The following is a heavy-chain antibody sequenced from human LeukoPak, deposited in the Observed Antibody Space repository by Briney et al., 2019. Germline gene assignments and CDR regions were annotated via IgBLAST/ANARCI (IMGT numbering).Heavy chain of an antibody. J-gene: IGHJ4*02. Sequence: SGGSLRLSCVASGFIFRSYAVTWVRQAPGKGLEWVSAISGSGGTTYYADSVKGRFTISRDNSKNTLYLQMNSLRAEDTALYYCAKDRAYSGTYYGLFDYWGQGTLVTVSS. D-gene: IGHD1-26*01. CDR3: AKDRAYSGTYYGLFDY. CDR2: ISGSGGTT. V-gene: IGHV3-23*01. CDR1: GFIFRSYA.